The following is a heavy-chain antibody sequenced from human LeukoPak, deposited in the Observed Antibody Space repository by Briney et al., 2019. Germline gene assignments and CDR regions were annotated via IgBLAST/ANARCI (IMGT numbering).Heavy chain of an antibody. V-gene: IGHV4-59*12. D-gene: IGHD4-17*01. J-gene: IGHJ4*02. CDR2: IHYSGST. CDR1: GASLSAYY. CDR3: ASLTTVTTGDY. Sequence: SETLSLTCTVSGASLSAYYWTWIRQPPGKRLEWLGYIHYSGSTNYNPSLNSRVTMSLDASKNQFSLKLSSVTAADTAVYYCASLTTVTTGDYWGQGTLVTVSS.